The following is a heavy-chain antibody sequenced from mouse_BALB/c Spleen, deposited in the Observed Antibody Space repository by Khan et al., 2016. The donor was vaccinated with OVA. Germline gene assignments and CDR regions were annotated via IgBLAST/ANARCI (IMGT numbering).Heavy chain of an antibody. J-gene: IGHJ2*01. CDR2: IYPGYVDT. V-gene: IGHV1S50*01. D-gene: IGHD3-1*01. CDR1: GYTFTHYY. CDR3: ARSDSGTVVEY. Sequence: VQLQESGAELVKPGASVRISCRASGYTFTHYYIPWVKQRPGQGLEWIGWIYPGYVDTHYTEQFQDQATLSADKSSSTAYMQLLNLTSDDAACYCGARSDSGTVVEYWGQGTTLTASS.